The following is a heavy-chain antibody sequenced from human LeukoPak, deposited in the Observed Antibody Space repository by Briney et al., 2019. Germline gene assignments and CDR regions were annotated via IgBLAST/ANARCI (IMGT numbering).Heavy chain of an antibody. V-gene: IGHV4-39*01. CDR1: GGSISSSIYY. D-gene: IGHD2-2*01. Sequence: PSETLSLTCTVSGGSISSSIYYWGWIRQPPGKGLEWIGSIYYSGSTYYNPSLKSRVIISVDTSKNQFSLKLKSVTAADMAMYYCARLADCSSTSCYDHWGQGTLVTVSS. J-gene: IGHJ4*02. CDR3: ARLADCSSTSCYDH. CDR2: IYYSGST.